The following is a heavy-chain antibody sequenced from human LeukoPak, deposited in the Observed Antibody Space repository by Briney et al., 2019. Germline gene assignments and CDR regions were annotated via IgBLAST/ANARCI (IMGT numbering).Heavy chain of an antibody. CDR2: ISGSGGST. J-gene: IGHJ6*02. V-gene: IGHV3-23*01. CDR1: GFTFSSYA. CDR3: AKGDSSGWTYYYYGMDV. Sequence: GGSLRLSCATSGFTFSSYAMSWVRQAPGKGLEWVSAISGSGGSTYYADSVKGRFTISRDNSKNTLYLQMNSLRAEDTAVYYCAKGDSSGWTYYYYGMDVWGQGTTVTVSS. D-gene: IGHD6-19*01.